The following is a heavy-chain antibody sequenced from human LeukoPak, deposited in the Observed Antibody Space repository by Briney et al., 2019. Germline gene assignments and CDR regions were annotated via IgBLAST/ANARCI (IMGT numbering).Heavy chain of an antibody. CDR2: VYYSGST. J-gene: IGHJ3*01. Sequence: SQTLSLTCTVSGRSISSGGEYWSWLHHLPGKGLEWIGYVYYSGSTYYNPSLESRITMSVDTTENQFSLKLTSVTAADTAVYYCAREKTAYYYDRSGFPEGAFDVWGQGTMVTVSS. D-gene: IGHD3-22*01. V-gene: IGHV4-31*03. CDR1: GRSISSGGEY. CDR3: AREKTAYYYDRSGFPEGAFDV.